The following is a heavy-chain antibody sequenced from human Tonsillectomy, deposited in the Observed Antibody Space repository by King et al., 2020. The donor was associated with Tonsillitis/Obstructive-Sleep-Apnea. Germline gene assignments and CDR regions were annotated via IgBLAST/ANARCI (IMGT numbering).Heavy chain of an antibody. Sequence: QLQESGPGLVKPSQTLSLTCTVSGGSISSGGYYWSWIRQHPGKGLEWIGYIYYSGSTYYNPSLKSLVTISVDTSKNQFSLELSSVTAADTAVYYCAGGYCSSTSCLYAFDIWGQGTMVTVSS. CDR2: IYYSGST. J-gene: IGHJ3*02. CDR1: GGSISSGGYY. CDR3: AGGYCSSTSCLYAFDI. D-gene: IGHD2-2*01. V-gene: IGHV4-31*01.